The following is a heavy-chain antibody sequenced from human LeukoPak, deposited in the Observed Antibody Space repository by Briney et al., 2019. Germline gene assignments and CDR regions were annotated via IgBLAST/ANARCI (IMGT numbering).Heavy chain of an antibody. CDR2: ISHTGRT. D-gene: IGHD3-3*01. V-gene: IGHV4-38-2*02. CDR3: ARTYYDFWSGSRPFDY. J-gene: IGHJ4*02. Sequence: SETLSLTCTVSGYSINSGYYWDWIRQPPGKGLEWIGSISHTGRTYYNPSLKSRVTISVDTSKNQFSLNLNSVTAADTAVYYCARTYYDFWSGSRPFDYWGQGTLVTVSS. CDR1: GYSINSGYY.